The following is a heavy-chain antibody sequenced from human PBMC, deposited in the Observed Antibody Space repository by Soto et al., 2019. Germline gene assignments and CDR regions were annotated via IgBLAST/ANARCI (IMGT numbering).Heavy chain of an antibody. CDR1: GDTFSFYT. J-gene: IGHJ4*02. Sequence: QVQLVQSGAEVKKPGSSVKISCKASGDTFSFYTINWVRQAPGLGLEWMGRVNPILSMSNYAQKFQGRVTMTAAKSTSTAYMELRSLRSEDTAFYYCATSYGSGYRAFDYWGQGALVTVSS. CDR2: VNPILSMS. CDR3: ATSYGSGYRAFDY. V-gene: IGHV1-69*02. D-gene: IGHD3-10*01.